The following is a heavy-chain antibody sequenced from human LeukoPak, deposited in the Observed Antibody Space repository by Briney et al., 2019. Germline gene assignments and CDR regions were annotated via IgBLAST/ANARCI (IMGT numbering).Heavy chain of an antibody. Sequence: SETLSLTCTVSGGSISSYYWSWIRQPPGKGLEWNGYIYYSGSTNYNPSLKSRVTISVDMSKNQFSLKLSSVTAADTAVYYCARADFDWLVDGNWFDPWGQGTLVTVSS. D-gene: IGHD3-9*01. J-gene: IGHJ5*02. CDR1: GGSISSYY. CDR2: IYYSGST. V-gene: IGHV4-59*01. CDR3: ARADFDWLVDGNWFDP.